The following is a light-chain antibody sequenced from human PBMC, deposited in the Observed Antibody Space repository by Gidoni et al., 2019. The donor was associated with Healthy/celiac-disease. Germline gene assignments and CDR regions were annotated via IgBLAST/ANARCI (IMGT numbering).Light chain of an antibody. Sequence: ELVLTQSPATLSLSPGERATLSFRASQSVSSYLAWYQQKPGQAPRLLIYDASNSATGIPARFSGSGSGTDFTLTISSLEPEDCAVYYCQQRSNWPRMFGQGTKVEIK. CDR3: QQRSNWPRM. CDR1: QSVSSY. CDR2: DAS. V-gene: IGKV3-11*01. J-gene: IGKJ1*01.